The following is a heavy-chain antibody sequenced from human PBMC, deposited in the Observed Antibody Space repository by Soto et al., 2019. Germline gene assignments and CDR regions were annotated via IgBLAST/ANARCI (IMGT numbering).Heavy chain of an antibody. J-gene: IGHJ4*02. CDR2: INAGNGKT. V-gene: IGHV1-3*05. CDR1: GYTFTSYA. D-gene: IGHD6-19*01. Sequence: QVQLVQSGAEEKKPGASVKVSCKASGYTFTSYAMHWVRQAPGQRLEWMGWINAGNGKTKYSQKFQGRVTSTRDTSASTADMELRRLRSEDTAVYNCATSPGIAVADYWGQGTLVTVSS. CDR3: ATSPGIAVADY.